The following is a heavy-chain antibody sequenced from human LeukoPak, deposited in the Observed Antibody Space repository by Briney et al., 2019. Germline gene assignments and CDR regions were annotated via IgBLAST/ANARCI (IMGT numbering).Heavy chain of an antibody. V-gene: IGHV4-59*11. CDR2: IYYSGST. CDR3: ARAFYPGYYSYMAV. J-gene: IGHJ6*03. CDR1: GFTFSDHY. D-gene: IGHD3-3*02. Sequence: GSLRLSCAASGFTFSDHYIDWVRQPPGKGLEWIGYIYYSGSTNYNPSLKSRVTISVDTSKNQFSLKLSSVTAADTAVYYCARAFYPGYYSYMAVWGKGTTVTVSS.